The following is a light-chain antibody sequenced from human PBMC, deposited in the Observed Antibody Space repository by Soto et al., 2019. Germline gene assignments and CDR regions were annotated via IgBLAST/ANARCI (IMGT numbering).Light chain of an antibody. CDR2: AAS. CDR1: QGISSW. J-gene: IGKJ3*01. CDR3: QQANSFPRGFT. Sequence: DIQMTQSPSSVSASVGDRVTITCRASQGISSWLARYQQKPGKAPKLLIYAASSLQSGVPSRFSGSGSGTDFTLTISSLQPEDFATYYCQQANSFPRGFTFGPGTKVDIK. V-gene: IGKV1-12*01.